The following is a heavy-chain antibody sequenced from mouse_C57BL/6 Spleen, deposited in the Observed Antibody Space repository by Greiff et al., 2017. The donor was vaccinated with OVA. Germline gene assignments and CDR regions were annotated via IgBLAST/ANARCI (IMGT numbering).Heavy chain of an antibody. V-gene: IGHV5-6*01. CDR3: ARLGTVLDY. CDR2: ISSGGSYT. J-gene: IGHJ2*01. D-gene: IGHD3-3*01. CDR1: GFTFSSYG. Sequence: EVKLMESGGDLVKPGGSLKLSCAASGFTFSSYGMSWVRQTPDKRLEWVATISSGGSYTFYPDSVKGRFTISRDNAKNTLYLQMSSLKSEDTAMYYCARLGTVLDYWGQGTTLTVSS.